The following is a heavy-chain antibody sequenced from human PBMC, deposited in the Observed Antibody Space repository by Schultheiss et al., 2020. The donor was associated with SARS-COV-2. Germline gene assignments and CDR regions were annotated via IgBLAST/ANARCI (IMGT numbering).Heavy chain of an antibody. Sequence: GESLKISCAASGFTFSSYWMSWVRQAPGKGLEWVANIKQDGSEKYYVDSVKGRFTIARDNAKNSLYLQMNSLRAEDTAVYYCARQEMATTPHAFDIWGQGTMVTVSS. CDR2: IKQDGSEK. J-gene: IGHJ3*02. CDR3: ARQEMATTPHAFDI. CDR1: GFTFSSYW. V-gene: IGHV3-7*03. D-gene: IGHD5-24*01.